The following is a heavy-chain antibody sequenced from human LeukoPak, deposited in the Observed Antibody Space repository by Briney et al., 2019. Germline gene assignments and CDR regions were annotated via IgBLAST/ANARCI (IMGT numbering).Heavy chain of an antibody. Sequence: GGSLRLSCAASGFTFSNTAMSWVRQAPGKGLEWLSIISGSGLNAYYADSVKGRFIISRDNAKDSLYLQMNSLRVEDTAVYYCLRGDRRDYWGQGTLVTVSS. CDR1: GFTFSNTA. CDR3: LRGDRRDY. CDR2: ISGSGLNA. V-gene: IGHV3-21*06. J-gene: IGHJ4*02.